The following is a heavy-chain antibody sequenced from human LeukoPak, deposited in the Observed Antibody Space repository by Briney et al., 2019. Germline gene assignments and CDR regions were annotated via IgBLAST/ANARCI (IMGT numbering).Heavy chain of an antibody. D-gene: IGHD3-10*01. J-gene: IGHJ4*02. Sequence: GASVKVSCKASGYTFTSYDIHWVRQATGHGLEWLGWMNPNSGNTGYAQKFQGRVTMTRDTSIRTAYMELSRLRSDDTAMYYCARYYIEGRCFDYWGQGTLVTVSS. CDR1: GYTFTSYD. V-gene: IGHV1-8*01. CDR3: ARYYIEGRCFDY. CDR2: MNPNSGNT.